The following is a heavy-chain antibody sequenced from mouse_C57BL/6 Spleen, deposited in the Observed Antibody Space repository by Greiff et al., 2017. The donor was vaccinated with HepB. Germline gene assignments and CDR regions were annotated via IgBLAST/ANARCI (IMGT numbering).Heavy chain of an antibody. CDR2: ISSGSSTI. V-gene: IGHV5-17*01. J-gene: IGHJ1*03. CDR1: GFTFSDYG. Sequence: DVMLVESGGGLVKPGGSLKLSCAASGFTFSDYGMHWVRQAPEKGLEWVAYISSGSSTIYYADTVKGRFTISRDNAKNTLFLQMTSLRSEDTAMYYCARLGDGYPYWYFDVWGTGTTVTVSS. D-gene: IGHD2-3*01. CDR3: ARLGDGYPYWYFDV.